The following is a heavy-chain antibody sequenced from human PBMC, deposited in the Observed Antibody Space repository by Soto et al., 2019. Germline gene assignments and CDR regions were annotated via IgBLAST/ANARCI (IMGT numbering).Heavy chain of an antibody. J-gene: IGHJ4*02. D-gene: IGHD3-22*01. Sequence: SETLSLTCTVSGDSISSGGYYWSWIRQHPAKGLEWIGYIYYSGTTYYNPSLESRVTISADTSENQFSLKVNSVTVADTAVFFCASTYYTGSSGPFDYWGQGALVTVSS. CDR1: GDSISSGGYY. CDR3: ASTYYTGSSGPFDY. CDR2: IYYSGTT. V-gene: IGHV4-31*03.